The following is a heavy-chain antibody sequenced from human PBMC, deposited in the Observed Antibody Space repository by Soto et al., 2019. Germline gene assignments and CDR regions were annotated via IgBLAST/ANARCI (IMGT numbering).Heavy chain of an antibody. D-gene: IGHD3-10*01. V-gene: IGHV4-39*01. J-gene: IGHJ4*02. Sequence: SETLSLTCTVSGGSISSSSYYWGWIRQPPGKGLEWIGSIYYSGSTYYNPSLKSRVTISVDTSKNQFSLKLSSVTAADTAVYYCARHLRYGSGNGGSDYWGQGTLVTV. CDR2: IYYSGST. CDR3: ARHLRYGSGNGGSDY. CDR1: GGSISSSSYY.